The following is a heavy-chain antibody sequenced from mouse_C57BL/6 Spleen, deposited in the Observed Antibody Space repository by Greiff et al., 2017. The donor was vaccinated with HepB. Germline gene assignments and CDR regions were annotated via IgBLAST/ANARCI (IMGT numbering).Heavy chain of an antibody. V-gene: IGHV1-64*01. J-gene: IGHJ4*01. CDR3: AKSTYYSNLRDAMDY. CDR1: GYTFTSYW. CDR2: IHPNSGST. Sequence: VQLQQPGAELVKPGASVKLSCKASGYTFTSYWMHWVKQRPGQGLEWIGMIHPNSGSTNYNEKFKSKATLTVDKSSSTAYMQLSSLTSEDSAVYYCAKSTYYSNLRDAMDYWGQGTSVTVSS. D-gene: IGHD2-5*01.